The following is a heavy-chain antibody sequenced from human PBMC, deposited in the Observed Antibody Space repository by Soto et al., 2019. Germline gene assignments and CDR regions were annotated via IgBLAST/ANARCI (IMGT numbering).Heavy chain of an antibody. D-gene: IGHD1-26*01. Sequence: QVQLVQSGAEGKKPGSSVKVSCEASGGTFSSYPITWVRKAPGQGLEWMGGIIPFFGTSNYAQKFQGRVTITADDSTSTAYMELRSLRSEDTAVYYCARVGHITNYGMAVWGQGTTVTVSS. CDR1: GGTFSSYP. V-gene: IGHV1-69*01. CDR2: IIPFFGTS. CDR3: ARVGHITNYGMAV. J-gene: IGHJ6*02.